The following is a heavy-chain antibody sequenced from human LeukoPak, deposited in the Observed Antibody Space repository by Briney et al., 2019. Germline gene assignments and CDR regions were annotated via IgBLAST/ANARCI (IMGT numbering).Heavy chain of an antibody. D-gene: IGHD3-10*01. Sequence: KASETLSLTCAVSGGSISSGGYSWSWIRQPPGKGLEWIGYIYHSGSTYYNPSLKSRVTISVDRSKNQFSLKLSSVTAADTAVYHCASRLLWFGEGASENYYGMDVWGKGTTVTVSS. CDR1: GGSISSGGYS. CDR2: IYHSGST. CDR3: ASRLLWFGEGASENYYGMDV. V-gene: IGHV4-30-2*01. J-gene: IGHJ6*04.